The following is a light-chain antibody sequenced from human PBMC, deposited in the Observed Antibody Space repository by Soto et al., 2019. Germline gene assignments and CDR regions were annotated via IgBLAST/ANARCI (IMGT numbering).Light chain of an antibody. V-gene: IGKV1-33*01. CDR1: QDISNY. CDR2: DAS. J-gene: IGKJ3*01. CDR3: QQYDNLLFT. Sequence: DIQMTQSPSSLSASVGDRVTITCQASQDISNYLNWYQQKPGKAPKLLIYDASNLETGVPSRFSGSGSGTDFTFNISSLQPEDIATYYCQQYDNLLFTFGTGTKVDIK.